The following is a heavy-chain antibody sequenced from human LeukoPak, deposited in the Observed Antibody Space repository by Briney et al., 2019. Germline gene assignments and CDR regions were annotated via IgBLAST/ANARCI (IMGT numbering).Heavy chain of an antibody. V-gene: IGHV4-31*03. Sequence: SQTLSLTCTVSGDSMTRGGYYWSWVRQHPGKGLEWIGFISHSGTTFYNPSLEGRAAISVDTSQNQFSLKLTSVTAADTAVYYCARAVDYRNYFDYWGQGTLVTVSS. J-gene: IGHJ4*02. D-gene: IGHD4-11*01. CDR2: ISHSGTT. CDR3: ARAVDYRNYFDY. CDR1: GDSMTRGGYY.